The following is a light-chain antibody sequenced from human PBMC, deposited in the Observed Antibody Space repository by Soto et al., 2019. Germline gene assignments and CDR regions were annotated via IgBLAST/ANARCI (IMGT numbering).Light chain of an antibody. V-gene: IGLV2-14*01. CDR2: EVN. Sequence: QSALTQPASVSGSPAQSITISCTGTSSDVGGYNYVSWYQQHPGKAPKLLIFEVNNRPSGVSNRFSGSKSGNTASLTISGLQAEDEADYYRSSYTGSSTLEVFGGGTKLTVL. J-gene: IGLJ2*01. CDR1: SSDVGGYNY. CDR3: SSYTGSSTLEV.